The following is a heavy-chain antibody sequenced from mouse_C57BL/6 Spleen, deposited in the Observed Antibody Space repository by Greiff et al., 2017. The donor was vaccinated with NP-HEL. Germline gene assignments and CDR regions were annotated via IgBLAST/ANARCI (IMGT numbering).Heavy chain of an antibody. D-gene: IGHD1-1*01. J-gene: IGHJ1*03. V-gene: IGHV1-52*01. Sequence: QVQLQQSGAELVRPGSSVKLSCKASGYTFTSYWMHWVKQRPIQGLEWIGNIDPSDSETHYNQKFKDKATLTVDKSSSTAYMQLSSLTSEDSAVYYCASNYGGYFDVWGTGTTVTVSS. CDR3: ASNYGGYFDV. CDR1: GYTFTSYW. CDR2: IDPSDSET.